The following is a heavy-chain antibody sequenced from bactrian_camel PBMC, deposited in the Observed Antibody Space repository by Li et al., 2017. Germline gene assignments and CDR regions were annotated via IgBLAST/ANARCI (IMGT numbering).Heavy chain of an antibody. D-gene: IGHD3*01. Sequence: EVQLVESGGGLVQPGGSLRLSCAASEFTFSNYDMTWVRQAPGKGLEWVSFINDGGGRTYYADSVKGRFTISRDNAMNTLYLQMDSLKPEDTAMYYCAAEPRRTDYCQGSWCYEYRYWGQGTQVTVS. J-gene: IGHJ4*01. V-gene: IGHV3S40*01. CDR1: EFTFSNYD. CDR3: AAEPRRTDYCQGSWCYEYRY. CDR2: INDGGGRT.